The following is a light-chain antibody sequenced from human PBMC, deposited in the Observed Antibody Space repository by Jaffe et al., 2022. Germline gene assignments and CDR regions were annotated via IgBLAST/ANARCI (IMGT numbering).Light chain of an antibody. CDR1: QSVSINY. Sequence: EMVLTQSPGTLSLSPGERATLSCRASQSVSINYLAWYQQKPGQAPRLLIYSTSSRATGIPDRFSGSGSGTDFTLTISRLEPEDFAVYYCQQYGGSPPYTFGQGTKVEIK. CDR3: QQYGGSPPYT. V-gene: IGKV3-20*01. CDR2: STS. J-gene: IGKJ2*01.